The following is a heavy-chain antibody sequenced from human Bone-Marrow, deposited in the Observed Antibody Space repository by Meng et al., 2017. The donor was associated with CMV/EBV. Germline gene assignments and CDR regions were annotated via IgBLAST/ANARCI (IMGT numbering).Heavy chain of an antibody. CDR2: INPNSGGT. V-gene: IGHV1-2*02. Sequence: GESLKISCAASGFTFSSYAMSWVRQAPGKGLEWMGWINPNSGGTNYAQKFQGRVTMTRDTSISTAYMELSRLRSDDTAVYYCARQGGYYDFWSGYHRYYYYGMDVWGQGTTVTVSS. D-gene: IGHD3-3*01. CDR1: GFTFSSYA. CDR3: ARQGGYYDFWSGYHRYYYYGMDV. J-gene: IGHJ6*02.